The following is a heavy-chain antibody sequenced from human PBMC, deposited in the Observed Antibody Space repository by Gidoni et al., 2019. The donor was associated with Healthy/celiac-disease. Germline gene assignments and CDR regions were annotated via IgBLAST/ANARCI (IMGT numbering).Heavy chain of an antibody. Sequence: QVQLVQSGAEVKKPGASVKVSCKASGYTFTSYAMHWVRQAPGQRLEWMGWINAGNGNTKYSQKFQGRVTITRDTSASTAYMELSSLRSEDTAVYYCARHRITIFGGGSEFDPWGQGTLVTVSS. CDR3: ARHRITIFGGGSEFDP. CDR1: GYTFTSYA. J-gene: IGHJ5*02. D-gene: IGHD3-3*01. V-gene: IGHV1-3*01. CDR2: INAGNGNT.